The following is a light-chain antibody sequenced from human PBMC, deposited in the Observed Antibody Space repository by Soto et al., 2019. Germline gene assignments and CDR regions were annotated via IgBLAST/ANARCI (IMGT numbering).Light chain of an antibody. CDR3: QQYGSSRT. V-gene: IGKV3-20*01. CDR1: QSVNSNY. CDR2: DVS. J-gene: IGKJ1*01. Sequence: EIVLTQSPGTLSLSPRERATLSCRASQSVNSNYLVWYQQKPGQAPRLLIYDVSNRATGIPDRFSGSGSGTDFTLTISRLEPEDFAVYYCQQYGSSRTFGQGTKV.